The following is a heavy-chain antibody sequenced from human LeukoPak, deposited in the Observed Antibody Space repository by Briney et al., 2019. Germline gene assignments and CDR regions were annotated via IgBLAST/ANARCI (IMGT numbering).Heavy chain of an antibody. D-gene: IGHD3-9*01. CDR1: GFTFISYW. CDR3: ARALSEVDIYLPGY. J-gene: IGHJ4*02. V-gene: IGHV3-74*01. Sequence: GGSLRLSCPASGFTFISYWMHWVRHAPGKGLVWVSRINSDGSSTSYADSVKGRFTISRDNAKNTLYLQMNSLRAEDTAVYYCARALSEVDIYLPGYCRQGTLVTVSS. CDR2: INSDGSST.